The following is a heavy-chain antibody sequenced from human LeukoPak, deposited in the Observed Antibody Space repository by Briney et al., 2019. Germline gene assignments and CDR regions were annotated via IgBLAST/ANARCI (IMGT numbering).Heavy chain of an antibody. CDR2: VRHKLRSYST. J-gene: IGHJ6*02. V-gene: IGHV3-72*01. D-gene: IGHD2-15*01. Sequence: GGSLRLSCAASGFSFSEFFMDWVRQAPGKGLEWLGRVRHKLRSYSTEYAASVKGRFTISRDDSQNSVFLQMSSLRTEDTAVYYCARGDSGRGKEYYYGADVWGQGTTVTVSS. CDR3: ARGDSGRGKEYYYGADV. CDR1: GFSFSEFF.